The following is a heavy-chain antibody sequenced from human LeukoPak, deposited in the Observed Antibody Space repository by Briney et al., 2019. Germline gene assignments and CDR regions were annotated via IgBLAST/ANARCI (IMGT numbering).Heavy chain of an antibody. CDR1: GGSISSSSYY. J-gene: IGHJ3*02. CDR2: IYYSGST. D-gene: IGHD3-9*01. Sequence: SETLSLTCTVSGGSISSSSYYWGWIRQPPGKGLEWIGSIYYSGSTYYNPSLKSRVTISVDTSKNQFSLKLSSVTAADTAVYYCARAEWVDISDGAFDIWGQGTMVTVSS. V-gene: IGHV4-39*07. CDR3: ARAEWVDISDGAFDI.